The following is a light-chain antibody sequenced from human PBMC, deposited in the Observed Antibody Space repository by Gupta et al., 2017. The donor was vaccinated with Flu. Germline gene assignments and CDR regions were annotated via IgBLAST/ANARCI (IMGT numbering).Light chain of an antibody. CDR1: QGLRSE. CDR2: AAS. V-gene: IGKV1-6*02. J-gene: IGKJ2*01. CDR3: LQDYNYPRT. Sequence: PSPLSASVGDRVTITCRGRQGLRSELGWYQQRPGKAPKLLVYAASRLQSGVPSRFSGSGSGTHFTLTISSLQPEDFATYYCLQDYNYPRTFGQGTKLEIK.